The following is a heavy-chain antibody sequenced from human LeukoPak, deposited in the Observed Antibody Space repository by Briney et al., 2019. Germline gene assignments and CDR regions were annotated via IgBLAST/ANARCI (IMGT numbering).Heavy chain of an antibody. D-gene: IGHD4-23*01. V-gene: IGHV3-74*01. CDR1: GFTFSNYW. Sequence: GGSLRLSCAASGFTFSNYWLHWVRQAPGKGLVWVSRFNTDGSSTSYADSVKDRFTISRDNAKNTVYLQMNSLRAEDTAVYYCARLSTVITWGQGTLVTVSS. CDR2: FNTDGSST. J-gene: IGHJ5*02. CDR3: ARLSTVIT.